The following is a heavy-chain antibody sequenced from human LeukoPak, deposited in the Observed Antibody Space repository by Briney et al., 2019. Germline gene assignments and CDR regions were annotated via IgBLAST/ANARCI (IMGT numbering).Heavy chain of an antibody. CDR1: GGSISSSSYY. V-gene: IGHV4-39*01. D-gene: IGHD4-17*01. CDR3: ARRDGDYLGWYFDL. Sequence: PSETLSLTCSVSGGSISSSSYYWGWIRQPPGKGLEWIGSIYYSGSTYYNPSLKSRVTISVDTSKNQFSLKLSSVTAADTAVYYCARRDGDYLGWYFDLWGRGTLVTVSS. J-gene: IGHJ2*01. CDR2: IYYSGST.